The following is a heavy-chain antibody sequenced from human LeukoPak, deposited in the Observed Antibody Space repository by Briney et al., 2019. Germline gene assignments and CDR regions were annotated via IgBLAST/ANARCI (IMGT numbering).Heavy chain of an antibody. CDR1: GFTFDDYA. V-gene: IGHV3-9*01. D-gene: IGHD4-23*01. CDR3: AKVDSVVPPYYFDY. J-gene: IGHJ4*02. CDR2: ISWNSGSI. Sequence: GGSLRLSCAASGFTFDDYAMHWVRQAPGKGLEWVSGISWNSGSIGYADSVKGRFTITRDNAKNSLYLQMNSLRAEDTALYYCAKVDSVVPPYYFDYWGQGILVTVSS.